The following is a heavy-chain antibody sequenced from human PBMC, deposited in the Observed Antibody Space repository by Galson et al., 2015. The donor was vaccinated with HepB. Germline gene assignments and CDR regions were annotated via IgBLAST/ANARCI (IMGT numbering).Heavy chain of an antibody. CDR1: GFSFSSYA. CDR2: ISFDGNNE. J-gene: IGHJ4*02. Sequence: SLRLSCAASGFSFSSYAMHWVRQAPGRGLEWVAMISFDGNNEQYAASVKGRFTISRDNFKNTLCLYMTSLRVDDTAVFYCARVPDQNGIGYFDFWGQGTVVSVST. V-gene: IGHV3-30*03. CDR3: ARVPDQNGIGYFDF. D-gene: IGHD2-2*03.